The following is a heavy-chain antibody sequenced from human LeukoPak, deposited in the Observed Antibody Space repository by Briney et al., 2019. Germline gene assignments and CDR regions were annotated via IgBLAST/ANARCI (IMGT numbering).Heavy chain of an antibody. CDR1: GYIFSTYW. D-gene: IGHD3-10*01. V-gene: IGHV5-51*01. CDR3: ARLTSYGSDF. CDR2: IYPRDSDT. J-gene: IGHJ4*02. Sequence: GESLQISCKGSGYIFSTYWIGWVRQLPGKGLEWMGIIYPRDSDTRYSLSFQGQVTISADKSISTAYLQWSSLKASDTAMYYCARLTSYGSDFWGQGTLVTVSS.